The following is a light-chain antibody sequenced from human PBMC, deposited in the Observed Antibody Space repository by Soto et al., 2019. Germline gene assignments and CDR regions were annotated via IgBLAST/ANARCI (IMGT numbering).Light chain of an antibody. J-gene: IGLJ2*01. CDR1: SSNIGSQT. CDR2: SNN. CDR3: AAWDDSLNVVV. V-gene: IGLV1-44*01. Sequence: QSVLTQPPSASGTPGQRVTISCSGSSSNIGSQTVNWHQQLPGTAPKLLIYSNNQRPSGVPDRFSGSKSGTSASLAISGLQSEDEADYYCAAWDDSLNVVVFGGGTQLTVL.